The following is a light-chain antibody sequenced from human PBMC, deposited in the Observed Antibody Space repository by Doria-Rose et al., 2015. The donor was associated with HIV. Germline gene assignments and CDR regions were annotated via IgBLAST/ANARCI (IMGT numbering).Light chain of an antibody. V-gene: IGKV1-39*01. CDR1: QTVSTY. Sequence: DIRMTQSPSSLSASIGDRVTITCRASQTVSTYFQQEPGKAPKLLIYAASRLQSGVPLRFSGSGSGTDFTLTISGLQPGDFATYYCQQTYSSPPWTFGQGAKVEMK. CDR3: QQTYSSPPWT. J-gene: IGKJ1*01. CDR2: AAS.